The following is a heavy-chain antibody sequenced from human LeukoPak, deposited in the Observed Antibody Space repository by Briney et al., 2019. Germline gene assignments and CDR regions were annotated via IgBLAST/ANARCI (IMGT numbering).Heavy chain of an antibody. D-gene: IGHD6-19*01. CDR3: ASEGIAVAGSDY. CDR2: IYTSGST. J-gene: IGHJ4*02. CDR1: GGSISSGSYY. Sequence: SETLSLTCTVSGGSISSGSYYWSWIRQPAGKGLEWIGRIYTSGSTSYNPSLKSRVTISVDTSKNQFSLKLSSVTAADTAVYYCASEGIAVAGSDYWGQGTLVTVSS. V-gene: IGHV4-61*02.